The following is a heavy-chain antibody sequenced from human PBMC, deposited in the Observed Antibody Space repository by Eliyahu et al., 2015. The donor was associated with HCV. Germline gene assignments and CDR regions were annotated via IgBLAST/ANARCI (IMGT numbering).Heavy chain of an antibody. CDR3: ARVGRLWSTTV. CDR2: MYNSGNT. V-gene: IGHV4-59*01. J-gene: IGHJ6*02. D-gene: IGHD3-3*01. CDR1: GGSMSNYY. Sequence: QVQLRESGPGLVKPSETLSLICSVSGGSMSNYYWSWIRQPPEKGLEWIGYMYNSGNTNYNPSLKGRVSFSVDTSKSQFSLKLSSVTAADTAVYYCARVGRLWSTTVWGQGTAVTVSS.